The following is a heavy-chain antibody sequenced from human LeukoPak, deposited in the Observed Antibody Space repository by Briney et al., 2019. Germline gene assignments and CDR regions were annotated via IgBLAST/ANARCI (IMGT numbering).Heavy chain of an antibody. CDR2: ISGKHI. Sequence: GGSLRLSCAASGFTFKDYSMNWVRQAPGKGLEFVSYISGKHIYYADSVKGRFTISRDNAKNSLYLEMNSLRAEDTAVYYCARDHDWGFDYWGQGILVTVSS. CDR1: GFTFKDYS. V-gene: IGHV3-48*01. J-gene: IGHJ4*02. D-gene: IGHD2-21*01. CDR3: ARDHDWGFDY.